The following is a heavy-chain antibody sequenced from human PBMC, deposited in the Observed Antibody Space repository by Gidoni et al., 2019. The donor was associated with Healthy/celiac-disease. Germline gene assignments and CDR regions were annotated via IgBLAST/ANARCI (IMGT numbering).Heavy chain of an antibody. D-gene: IGHD3-10*01. CDR2: INSDGSST. V-gene: IGHV3-74*01. CDR3: ARDQREMVRGVIITMSNWFDP. J-gene: IGHJ5*02. Sequence: LVWVSRINSDGSSTSYADSVKGRFTISRDNAKNTLYLQMNSLRAEDTAVYYCARDQREMVRGVIITMSNWFDPWGQGTLVTVSS.